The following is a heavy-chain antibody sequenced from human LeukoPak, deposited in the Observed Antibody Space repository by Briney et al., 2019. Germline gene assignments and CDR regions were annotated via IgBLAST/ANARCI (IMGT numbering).Heavy chain of an antibody. CDR3: LRDLNWSLDQ. Sequence: PGGSLRLSCAPSGFTFSRHGMHWVRQAPGKGLEWVAIISNDGSRKYYAHSVKGRFTISRDNAKNTLYLQMNSLRAEDTAVYYCLRDLNWSLDQWGQGTLVTVSS. CDR1: GFTFSRHG. CDR2: ISNDGSRK. J-gene: IGHJ4*02. D-gene: IGHD1-20*01. V-gene: IGHV3-30*03.